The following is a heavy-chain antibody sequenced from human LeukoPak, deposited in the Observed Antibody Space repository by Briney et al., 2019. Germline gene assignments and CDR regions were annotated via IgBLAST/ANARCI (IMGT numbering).Heavy chain of an antibody. D-gene: IGHD1-1*01. CDR3: ATWRGWEFRFDP. CDR2: MNPNSGNT. J-gene: IGHJ5*02. CDR1: GYTFTSYD. Sequence: GASVKVSCKASGYTFTSYDINWVRQATGQGLEWMGWMNPNSGNTGYAQKFQDRVTMTRNTSISTAYMELSSLRSEDTAVYYCATWRGWEFRFDPRGQGTLVTVSS. V-gene: IGHV1-8*01.